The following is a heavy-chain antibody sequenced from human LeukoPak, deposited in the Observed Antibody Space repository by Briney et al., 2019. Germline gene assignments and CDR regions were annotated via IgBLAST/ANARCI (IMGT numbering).Heavy chain of an antibody. D-gene: IGHD6-13*01. CDR2: ISAYNGNT. Sequence: ASVKVSCKASGYTFTTYGISWVRQAPGQGLEWMGWISAYNGNTNYAQNLQGRVTMTTDTSTSTAYMELRSLRSDDTAVYYCARGSLVRSSPIGDYWGQGTLVTVSS. CDR1: GYTFTTYG. CDR3: ARGSLVRSSPIGDY. V-gene: IGHV1-18*01. J-gene: IGHJ4*02.